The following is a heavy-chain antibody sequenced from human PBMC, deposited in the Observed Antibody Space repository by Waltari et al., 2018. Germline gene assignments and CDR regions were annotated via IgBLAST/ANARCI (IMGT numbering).Heavy chain of an antibody. CDR1: GASITIRNYY. CDR3: TRHTTALAGTFSEFDY. J-gene: IGHJ4*02. V-gene: IGHV4-39*01. Sequence: QLQLQESGPGLVKPSETLSLTCTVSGASITIRNYYWGWIRQSPGKGLEWLGSLYFSGNTYYNPPLGSRLTMSVDTSKNQFYLRLNSVTAADRGVYYCTRHTTALAGTFSEFDYWGQRTLVAVSS. D-gene: IGHD1-1*01. CDR2: LYFSGNT.